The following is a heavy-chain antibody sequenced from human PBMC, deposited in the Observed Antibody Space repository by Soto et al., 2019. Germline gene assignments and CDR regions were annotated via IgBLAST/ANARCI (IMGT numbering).Heavy chain of an antibody. CDR3: ARETPCSGGSCYIDY. J-gene: IGHJ4*02. CDR1: GGSISTSNW. Sequence: SETLSLTCAVSGGSISTSNWWSWVRQPPGKGLEWIGEVYRTGSTNYNPSLESRVIVSVDKSKNQFSLKLTSVTAADTAVYYCARETPCSGGSCYIDYWGQGTLVT. CDR2: VYRTGST. V-gene: IGHV4-4*02. D-gene: IGHD2-15*01.